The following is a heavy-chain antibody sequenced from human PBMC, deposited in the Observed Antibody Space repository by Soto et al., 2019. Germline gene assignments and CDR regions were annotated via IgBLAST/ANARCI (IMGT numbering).Heavy chain of an antibody. CDR1: GFTVSTRY. D-gene: IGHD6-13*01. Sequence: LRLSCAAAGFTVSTRYMSWVRQAPGKGLEWVSVIDSGGSAFYADSVKGRFTISRDNSRNTLYLQMNSLRAEDTAVYYCARDRGSGWFYFDYWGQGTLVTVSS. CDR3: ARDRGSGWFYFDY. CDR2: IDSGGSA. J-gene: IGHJ4*02. V-gene: IGHV3-53*01.